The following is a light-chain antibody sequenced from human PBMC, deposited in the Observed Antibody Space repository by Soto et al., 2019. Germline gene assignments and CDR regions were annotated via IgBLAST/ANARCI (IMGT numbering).Light chain of an antibody. V-gene: IGKV1-5*03. J-gene: IGKJ1*01. CDR2: KTY. Sequence: DIQMTQSPSTLSASVGDKVTITCSASQSISSWLAWYQQKAGKAPKLLIYKTYSLESGVPSRFSGSGSGTEFTLTISILQPDDFATYYCQQYNSDLWTFGQGTKVEIK. CDR3: QQYNSDLWT. CDR1: QSISSW.